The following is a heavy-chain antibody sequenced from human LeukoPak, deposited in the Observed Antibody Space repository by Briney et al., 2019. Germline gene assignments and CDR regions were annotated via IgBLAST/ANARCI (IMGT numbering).Heavy chain of an antibody. J-gene: IGHJ4*02. CDR1: GGSISTSSYY. CDR2: IFYSGST. D-gene: IGHD1-26*01. Sequence: SETLSLTCTVSGGSISTSSYYWGWVRQPPGKGLEWIGNIFYSGSTTYSPSLNSRVTISLDTSNNQVSLRLSSVTAADTAVYYCAKGGTYGGGADYWGQGTLVTVSS. CDR3: AKGGTYGGGADY. V-gene: IGHV4-39*07.